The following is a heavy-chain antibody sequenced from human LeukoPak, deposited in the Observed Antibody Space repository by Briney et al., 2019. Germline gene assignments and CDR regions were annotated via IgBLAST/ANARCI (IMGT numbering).Heavy chain of an antibody. CDR3: ARHPPSSAGAFDI. Sequence: SETLSLTCTVSGGSISGYYCSWVRQPPGKAMEWIGYVYSSGHTNYNPSLKSRVTLSVDTSKNQFFLNLVSVTAADTAVYYCARHPPSSAGAFDIWGQGTMVTVSS. CDR1: GGSISGYY. D-gene: IGHD3-10*01. V-gene: IGHV4-59*08. CDR2: VYSSGHT. J-gene: IGHJ3*02.